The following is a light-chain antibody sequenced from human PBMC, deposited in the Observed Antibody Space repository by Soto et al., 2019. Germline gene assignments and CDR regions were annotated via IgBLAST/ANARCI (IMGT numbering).Light chain of an antibody. J-gene: IGLJ1*01. Sequence: QSVLNQPASVSGSPGQSITISCTGTSSDVGAYNFVSWYQQHPGRAPKLMIYEVSNRPSGVSNRFSGSKSGNTASLTISGLQAEDEADYYCNSYTSSAARVFGTGTKLTVL. V-gene: IGLV2-14*01. CDR1: SSDVGAYNF. CDR3: NSYTSSAARV. CDR2: EVS.